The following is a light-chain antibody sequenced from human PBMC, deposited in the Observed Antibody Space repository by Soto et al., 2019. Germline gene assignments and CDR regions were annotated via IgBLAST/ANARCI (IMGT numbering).Light chain of an antibody. CDR1: SFNIGFNY. CDR3: VAWDDSLSGGV. Sequence: QSVLTQPPSASGTPGQTVTISCSGSSFNIGFNYVYWYQQLPGMAPKLLIHSNDERPSGVPDRFSGSKSGTSASLAISGLRSEDEAEYYCVAWDDSLSGGVFGTGTKVTVL. J-gene: IGLJ1*01. V-gene: IGLV1-47*02. CDR2: SND.